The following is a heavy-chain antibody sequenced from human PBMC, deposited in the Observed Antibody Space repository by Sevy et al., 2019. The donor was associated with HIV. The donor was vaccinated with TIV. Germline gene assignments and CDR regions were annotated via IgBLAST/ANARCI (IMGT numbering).Heavy chain of an antibody. V-gene: IGHV3-23*01. D-gene: IGHD2-2*01. Sequence: GESLKISCAASGFTFSTYTMNWVRQAPGKGLEWVSAISGSGGSTYYADSVKGRFTISRDKSKNTLYLQMNSLRAEDTAVYYCAKGDSTFYGMDVRGQGTTVTVSS. CDR2: ISGSGGST. CDR1: GFTFSTYT. CDR3: AKGDSTFYGMDV. J-gene: IGHJ6*02.